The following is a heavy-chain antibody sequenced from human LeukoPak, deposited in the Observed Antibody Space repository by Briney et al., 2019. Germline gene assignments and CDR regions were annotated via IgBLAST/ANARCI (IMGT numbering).Heavy chain of an antibody. V-gene: IGHV4-39*07. J-gene: IGHJ3*02. Sequence: PSQTLSLTCTVSGGSISSSSYYWGWIRQPPGKGLEWIGSIYYSGSTYYNPSLKSRVTISVDTSKNQFSLKLSSVTAADTAVYYCARGSNYFDTSAYYHTLSSYAFDIWGQGTMVTVSS. CDR3: ARGSNYFDTSAYYHTLSSYAFDI. CDR2: IYYSGST. CDR1: GGSISSSSYY. D-gene: IGHD3-22*01.